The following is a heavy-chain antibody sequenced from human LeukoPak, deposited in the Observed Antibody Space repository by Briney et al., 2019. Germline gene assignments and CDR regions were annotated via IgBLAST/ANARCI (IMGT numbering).Heavy chain of an antibody. CDR3: ATEFYYGSGSYYKYNWFDP. D-gene: IGHD3-10*01. Sequence: ASVKVSCKASGYTFTSYGISWVRQAPGQGLEWMGWISAYNGNTNYAQKLQGRVTMTTDTSTSTAYMELRSLRSDDTAVYYCATEFYYGSGSYYKYNWFDPWGQGTLVTVSS. V-gene: IGHV1-18*01. CDR2: ISAYNGNT. J-gene: IGHJ5*02. CDR1: GYTFTSYG.